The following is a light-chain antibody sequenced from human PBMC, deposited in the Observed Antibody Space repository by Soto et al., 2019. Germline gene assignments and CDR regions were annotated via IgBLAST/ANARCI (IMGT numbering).Light chain of an antibody. CDR3: MQALQKPST. CDR2: LGS. CDR1: QSLLHTNGINY. Sequence: DVVVTQSPLSLPVTPGEPASMSCRASQSLLHTNGINYLHWYLQKPGQSPQLLIYLGSHRASGVPDRFSGSGSGTEYTLRISRVEAEDVGIYYCMQALQKPSTFGQGTKV. V-gene: IGKV2-28*01. J-gene: IGKJ1*01.